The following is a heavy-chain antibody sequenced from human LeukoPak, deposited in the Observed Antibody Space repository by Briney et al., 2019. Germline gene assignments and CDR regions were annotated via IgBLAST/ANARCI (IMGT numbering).Heavy chain of an antibody. V-gene: IGHV3-53*01. CDR1: GFTVSSNY. CDR2: IYSGDST. J-gene: IGHJ4*02. Sequence: RGSLRLSCAASGFTVSSNYMSWVRQAPGKGLEWVSVIYSGDSTYYADSVKGRFTISRDNSKNTLYLQMNSLRAEDTAVYYCARVYYSGSSYVCFDYWGQGTLVPVSA. CDR3: ARVYYSGSSYVCFDY. D-gene: IGHD1-26*01.